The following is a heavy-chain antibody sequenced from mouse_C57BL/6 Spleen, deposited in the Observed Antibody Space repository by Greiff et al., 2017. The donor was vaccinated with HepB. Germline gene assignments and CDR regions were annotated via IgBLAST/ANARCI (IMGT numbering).Heavy chain of an antibody. CDR3: TRWKGLRYRYFDV. V-gene: IGHV1-53*01. CDR2: INPSNGGT. J-gene: IGHJ1*03. Sequence: VQLQESGTELVKPGASVKLSCKASGYTFTSYWMHWVKQRPGQGLEWIGNINPSNGGTNYNEKFKSKATLTVDKSSSTAYMQLSSLTSEDSAVYYCTRWKGLRYRYFDVWGTGTTVTVSS. D-gene: IGHD1-1*01. CDR1: GYTFTSYW.